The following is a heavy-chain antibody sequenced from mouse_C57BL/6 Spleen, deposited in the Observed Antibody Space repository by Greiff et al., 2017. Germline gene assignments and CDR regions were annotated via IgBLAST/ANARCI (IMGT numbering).Heavy chain of an antibody. V-gene: IGHV1-55*01. Sequence: QVQLQQSGAELVKPGASVKMSCKASGYTFTSYWITWVKQRPGQGLEWIGDIYPGSGSTNYNEKFKSKATLTVDTSSSTAYMQLMSLTSEDSAVYDCARSRFITTVVGGFDVWGTGTTVTVPS. CDR1: GYTFTSYW. J-gene: IGHJ1*03. D-gene: IGHD1-1*01. CDR3: ARSRFITTVVGGFDV. CDR2: IYPGSGST.